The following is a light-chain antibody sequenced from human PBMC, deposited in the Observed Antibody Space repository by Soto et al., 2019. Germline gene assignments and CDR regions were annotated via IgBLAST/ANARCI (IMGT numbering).Light chain of an antibody. J-gene: IGLJ1*01. CDR3: SSFTSNRIYV. V-gene: IGLV2-14*03. CDR2: GVT. Sequence: QSLLTQPTSVSGSPGQSITISCTGNHNDIGTYDYVSWYQQHPGRAPRLLIHGVTTRPSGISGRFSASKSGLTASLTISGLQPEDEADYYCSSFTSNRIYVFGPGTKLTVL. CDR1: HNDIGTYDY.